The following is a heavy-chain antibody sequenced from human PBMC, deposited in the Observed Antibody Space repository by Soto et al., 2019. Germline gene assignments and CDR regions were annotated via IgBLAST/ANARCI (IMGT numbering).Heavy chain of an antibody. CDR1: GGTFSSYA. J-gene: IGHJ6*02. Sequence: GASVKVSCKASGGTFSSYAISWVRQAPGQGLEWMGGIIPIFGTANYAQKFQGRVTITADESTSTAYMELSSLRSEDTAVYYCARGRVELVGPRDYYYYGMDVWGQGTTVTVPS. CDR2: IIPIFGTA. CDR3: ARGRVELVGPRDYYYYGMDV. D-gene: IGHD6-6*01. V-gene: IGHV1-69*13.